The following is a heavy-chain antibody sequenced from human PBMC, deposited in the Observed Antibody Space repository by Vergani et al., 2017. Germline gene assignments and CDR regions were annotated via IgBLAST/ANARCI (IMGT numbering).Heavy chain of an antibody. CDR3: ARRSNSLDY. D-gene: IGHD2-15*01. CDR1: GFTVSSNY. J-gene: IGHJ4*02. V-gene: IGHV3-53*04. Sequence: EVQLVESGGGLVQPGGSLRLSCAASGFTVSSNYMSWVRQAPGKGLEWVSVIYSGGSTYYADSVKGRFTIASHNSKNTLYLQMNSLRAEDTAVYYCARRSNSLDYWGQGTLVTVSS. CDR2: IYSGGST.